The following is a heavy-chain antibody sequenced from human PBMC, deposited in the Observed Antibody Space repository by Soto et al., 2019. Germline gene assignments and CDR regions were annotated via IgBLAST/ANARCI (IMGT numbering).Heavy chain of an antibody. D-gene: IGHD3-10*01. V-gene: IGHV4-30-4*01. Sequence: SETLSLTCTVSGGSISSGDYYWSWIRQPPGKGLEWIGYIYYSGSTYYNPSLKSRVTISVDKSKNQFSLKLSSVTAADTAVYYCARVSGSYYYGMAVWGQGTTVTVSS. J-gene: IGHJ6*02. CDR2: IYYSGST. CDR1: GGSISSGDYY. CDR3: ARVSGSYYYGMAV.